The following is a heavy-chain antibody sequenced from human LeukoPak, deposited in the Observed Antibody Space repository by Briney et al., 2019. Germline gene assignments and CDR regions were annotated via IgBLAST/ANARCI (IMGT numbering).Heavy chain of an antibody. CDR1: GFNFNDHY. CDR3: ARAHFVTNYFDS. V-gene: IGHV3-11*04. D-gene: IGHD2-21*02. CDR2: ISSTGSTT. Sequence: TGGSLRLSCAASGFNFNDHYMSWIRQAPGKGLEWISYISSTGSTTCSADSVKGRFTISRDNAKNSLYLQLNYLTAEDTAVYYCARAHFVTNYFDSWGQGTLVTVSS. J-gene: IGHJ4*02.